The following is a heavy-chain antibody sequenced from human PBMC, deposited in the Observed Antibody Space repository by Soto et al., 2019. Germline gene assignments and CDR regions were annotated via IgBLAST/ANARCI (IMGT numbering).Heavy chain of an antibody. V-gene: IGHV3-11*05. CDR2: ISGTTTYI. D-gene: IGHD5-12*01. CDR3: ERVWAGYDSRVDY. CDR1: GFAFSDYY. Sequence: QVQLVESGGGLVKPGGSLRLSCAASGFAFSDYYMTWIRQAPEKGLEWVSYISGTTTYINYADSVKGRFTISRDNAKNYLNLQMNNLRAEDTAVYYCERVWAGYDSRVDYWGQGTLVTVSS. J-gene: IGHJ4*02.